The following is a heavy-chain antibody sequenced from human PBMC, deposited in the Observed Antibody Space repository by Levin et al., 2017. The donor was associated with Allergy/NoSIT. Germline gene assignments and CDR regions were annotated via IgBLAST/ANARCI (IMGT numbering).Heavy chain of an antibody. CDR3: ARGVGYYDVAHFDY. Sequence: SSETLSLTCTVSGGSVSSGNYYWNWIRQPPGKGLEWIGYIYNSGGTTYNPSLKSRVTISADTSKNQFSLKLSSVTAADTAVYYCARGVGYYDVAHFDYWGQGTLVTVSS. D-gene: IGHD3-3*01. CDR1: GGSVSSGNYY. V-gene: IGHV4-61*01. J-gene: IGHJ4*02. CDR2: IYNSGGT.